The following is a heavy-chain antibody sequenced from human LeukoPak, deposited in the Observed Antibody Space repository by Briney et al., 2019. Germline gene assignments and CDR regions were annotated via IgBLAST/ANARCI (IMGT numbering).Heavy chain of an antibody. Sequence: SETLSLTCTVSGGSISSYYWSWIRQPPGKGLEWIGYIYYSGSTDYNPSLKSRVTISVDTSKNQFSLKLSPVTAADTAVYYCARDFFGRGYYYYMDVWGKGTTVTVSS. D-gene: IGHD3-10*01. J-gene: IGHJ6*03. V-gene: IGHV4-59*01. CDR2: IYYSGST. CDR1: GGSISSYY. CDR3: ARDFFGRGYYYYMDV.